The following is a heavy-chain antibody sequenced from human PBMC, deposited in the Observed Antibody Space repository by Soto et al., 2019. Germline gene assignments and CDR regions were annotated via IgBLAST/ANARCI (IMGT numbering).Heavy chain of an antibody. CDR1: GGSISSYY. V-gene: IGHV4-59*08. Sequence: SETLSLTCTVSGGSISSYYWSWIRQPPGKGLEWIGYIYYSGSTNYNPSLKSRVTISVDTSKNQFSLKLRSVTAADTAVYYCARQQRSVDYWGQGTLVTVSS. D-gene: IGHD1-1*01. CDR3: ARQQRSVDY. J-gene: IGHJ4*02. CDR2: IYYSGST.